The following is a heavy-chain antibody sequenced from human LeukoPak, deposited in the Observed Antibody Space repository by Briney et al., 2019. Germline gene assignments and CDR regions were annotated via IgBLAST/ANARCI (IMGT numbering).Heavy chain of an antibody. CDR2: INPNSGGT. Sequence: ASVKVSCKASGYTFTGYYMHWVRQAPGQGLEWMGWINPNSGGTNYAQKFQGRVTMTRDTSISTAYMGLSRLRSDDTAVYYCARVCSSTSCYSRSIDYWGQGTLVTVSS. CDR1: GYTFTGYY. D-gene: IGHD2-2*01. J-gene: IGHJ4*02. CDR3: ARVCSSTSCYSRSIDY. V-gene: IGHV1-2*02.